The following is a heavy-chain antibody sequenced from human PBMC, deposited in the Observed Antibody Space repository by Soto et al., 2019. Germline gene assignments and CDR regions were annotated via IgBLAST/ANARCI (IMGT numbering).Heavy chain of an antibody. V-gene: IGHV3-74*01. CDR1: GITFSGYW. J-gene: IGHJ5*02. CDR2: VDSDGSGT. CDR3: ATVFEP. D-gene: IGHD3-9*01. Sequence: EVQLVESGGGSVQPGGSLRLSCVASGITFSGYWMHWVRQVPGKGLVWVARVDSDGSGTSYADSVKGRFTISRDNAKNTLYLQMKSLRVEDTAVYYCATVFEPWGQGIPVTVSS.